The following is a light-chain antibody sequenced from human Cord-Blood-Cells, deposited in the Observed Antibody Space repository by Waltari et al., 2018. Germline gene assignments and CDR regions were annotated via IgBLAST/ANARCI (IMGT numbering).Light chain of an antibody. CDR3: QQSYSTPYT. J-gene: IGKJ2*01. V-gene: IGKV1-39*01. Sequence: DIQMTQSPSSLSASVGDRVTITCRASQSISSYLNWYQQKPGKAPKLLIYAASSLQSGVPSRFSGSGSGTDFTLTISSLQPEDFATYYCQQSYSTPYTFGQGTKLPIK. CDR2: AAS. CDR1: QSISSY.